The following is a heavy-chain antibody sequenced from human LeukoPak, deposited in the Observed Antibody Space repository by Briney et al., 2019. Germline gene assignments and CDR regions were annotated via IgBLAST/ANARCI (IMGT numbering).Heavy chain of an antibody. CDR1: GGSFSGYY. Sequence: SETLSLTCAVYGGSFSGYYWIWIRQPPGKGLEWIGEINHSGSTNYNPSLNSRVTISVDTSKNQFSLKLSSVTAADTAVYYCARGGGIAAAGGFDYWGQGTLVTVSS. J-gene: IGHJ4*02. D-gene: IGHD6-13*01. V-gene: IGHV4-34*01. CDR2: INHSGST. CDR3: ARGGGIAAAGGFDY.